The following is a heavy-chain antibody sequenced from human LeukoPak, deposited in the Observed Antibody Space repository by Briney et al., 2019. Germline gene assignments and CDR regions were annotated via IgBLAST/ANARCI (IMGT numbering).Heavy chain of an antibody. CDR2: IVVGSGNT. CDR1: GFTFTSSA. D-gene: IGHD1-26*01. Sequence: SVKVSCMASGFTFTSSAVQWVRQARGQGLEGIGWIVVGSGNTNYAQKFQESVTITRDMSTSTAYMELSSLRSDDTAVYYCAGHLLSGSYYEFDYWGQGTLVTVSS. J-gene: IGHJ4*02. V-gene: IGHV1-58*01. CDR3: AGHLLSGSYYEFDY.